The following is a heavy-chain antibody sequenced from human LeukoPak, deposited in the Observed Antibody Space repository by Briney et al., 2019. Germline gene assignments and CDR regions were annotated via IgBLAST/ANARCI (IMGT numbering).Heavy chain of an antibody. V-gene: IGHV3-30*04. J-gene: IGHJ3*02. Sequence: PGRSLRLSCAASGFTFSSYAMHWVRQAPGKGLEWVALISYDGSNKYYADSVKGRFTISRDSSKNTLYLQMNSLRAEDTAVYYCAKDTGYCSGGSCYPEGAFDIWGQGTMVTVSS. CDR1: GFTFSSYA. CDR3: AKDTGYCSGGSCYPEGAFDI. CDR2: ISYDGSNK. D-gene: IGHD2-15*01.